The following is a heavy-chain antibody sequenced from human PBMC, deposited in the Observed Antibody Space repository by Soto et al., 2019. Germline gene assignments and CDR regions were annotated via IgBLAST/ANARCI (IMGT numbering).Heavy chain of an antibody. CDR2: ICYSGST. CDR1: CGSIISSSYY. CDR3: ARQFESGSNSYDSSGYAPNWFDP. V-gene: IGHV4-39*01. J-gene: IGHJ5*02. Sequence: SETLSLTCTFSCGSIISSSYYWGWIRQPPGKGLEWIGSICYSGSTYYNPSLKSRVTISVDTSKNQFSLKLSSVTAADTAVYYCARQFESGSNSYDSSGYAPNWFDPWGQGTLVTVSS. D-gene: IGHD3-22*01.